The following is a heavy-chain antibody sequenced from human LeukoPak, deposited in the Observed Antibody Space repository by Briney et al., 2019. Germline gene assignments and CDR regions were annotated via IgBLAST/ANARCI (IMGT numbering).Heavy chain of an antibody. CDR1: GGSFSGYH. CDR3: ARGIAVAVDYYYYYMDV. V-gene: IGHV4-34*01. J-gene: IGHJ6*03. Sequence: PSETLSLTCVVYGGSFSGYHWSCIRQAPGKGLEWIGEISHGGITKYNPSLTSRVTISVDSSKKQLSLNLTSVTAADTAVYYCARGIAVAVDYYYYYMDVWGKGTTVTVSS. CDR2: ISHGGIT. D-gene: IGHD6-19*01.